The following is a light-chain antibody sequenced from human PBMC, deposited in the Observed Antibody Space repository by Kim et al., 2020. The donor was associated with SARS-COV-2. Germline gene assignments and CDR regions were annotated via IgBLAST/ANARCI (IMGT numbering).Light chain of an antibody. CDR1: QGISSY. CDR3: QQYYSYPRT. Sequence: AIRMTQSPSSFSASTGDRVTITCRASQGISSYLAWYQQKPGKAPKLLIYAASTLQSGVPSRFSGSGSGTDFTLTISCLQSEDFATYYYQQYYSYPRTFVQGTKVDIK. J-gene: IGKJ1*01. CDR2: AAS. V-gene: IGKV1-8*01.